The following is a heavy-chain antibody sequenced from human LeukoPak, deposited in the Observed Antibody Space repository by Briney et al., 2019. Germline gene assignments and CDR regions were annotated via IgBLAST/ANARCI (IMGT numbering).Heavy chain of an antibody. CDR2: IYWDNDK. J-gene: IGHJ4*02. CDR3: AHRRQYSDGWYYFDY. CDR1: GFSLSIRGEG. D-gene: IGHD6-19*01. V-gene: IGHV2-5*02. Sequence: ESGPTLAKPTQTLTLTCTVSGFSLSIRGEGVGWIRQPPGKALEWLALIYWDNDKLYSPSLQSRLTITMDTSKNQVVLTMTNMDPVDTATYYCAHRRQYSDGWYYFDYWGQGALVTVSS.